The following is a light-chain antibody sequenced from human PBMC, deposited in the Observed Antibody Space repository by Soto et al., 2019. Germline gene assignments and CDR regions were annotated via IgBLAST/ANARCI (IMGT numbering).Light chain of an antibody. CDR3: GSWDSSLSAYV. J-gene: IGLJ1*01. Sequence: QSVLTQPPSVSAAPGRRVTISCSGSSSNIGGNSVSWYQQLPGTAPKLLIYDDDKRPSGIPDRFSGSKSGTPATLGITGFQTGDEADHYCGSWDSSLSAYVFGTGTKVT. CDR2: DDD. CDR1: SSNIGGNS. V-gene: IGLV1-51*01.